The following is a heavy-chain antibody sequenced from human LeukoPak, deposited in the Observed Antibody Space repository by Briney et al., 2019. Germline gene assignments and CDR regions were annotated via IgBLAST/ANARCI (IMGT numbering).Heavy chain of an antibody. Sequence: GGSLRLSCAASEFTFSSYSMNWVRQAPGKGLEWVSYITNSGNSKSYADSVKGRFTISRDNSKNMLSLQMNSLRAEDTAVYYCARDTGSGYCSGGRCRGAFDIWGRGTVVTVSS. CDR2: ITNSGNSK. D-gene: IGHD2-15*01. J-gene: IGHJ3*02. CDR1: EFTFSSYS. CDR3: ARDTGSGYCSGGRCRGAFDI. V-gene: IGHV3-48*01.